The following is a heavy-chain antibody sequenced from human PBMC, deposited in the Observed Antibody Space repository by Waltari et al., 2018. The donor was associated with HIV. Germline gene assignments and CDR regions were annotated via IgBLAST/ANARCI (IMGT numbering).Heavy chain of an antibody. J-gene: IGHJ4*02. Sequence: EVQLVESGGGLVKPGGSLRLSCAASGSTFSSYWMSWVRQAPGKGLEWVANIKQDGSEKYYVDSVKGRFTISRDNAKNSLYLQMNSLRAEDTAVYYCATSRTFDYWGQGTLVTVSS. CDR2: IKQDGSEK. CDR1: GSTFSSYW. CDR3: ATSRTFDY. V-gene: IGHV3-7*01.